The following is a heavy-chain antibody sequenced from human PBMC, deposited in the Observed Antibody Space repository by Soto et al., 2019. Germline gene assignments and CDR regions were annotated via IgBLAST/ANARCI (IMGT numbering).Heavy chain of an antibody. V-gene: IGHV4-34*01. CDR3: ARGEGYDFWSGYMAGRYYGMDV. Sequence: SETLSLTCAVYGGSFSGYYWSWIRQPPGKGLEWIGEINRSGSTNYNPSLKSRVTISVDTSKNQFSLKLSSVTAADTAVYYCARGEGYDFWSGYMAGRYYGMDVWGQGTTVTVSS. J-gene: IGHJ6*02. D-gene: IGHD3-3*01. CDR2: INRSGST. CDR1: GGSFSGYY.